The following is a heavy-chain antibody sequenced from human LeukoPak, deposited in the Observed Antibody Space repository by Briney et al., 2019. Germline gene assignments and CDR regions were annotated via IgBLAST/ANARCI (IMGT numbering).Heavy chain of an antibody. D-gene: IGHD3-3*01. CDR2: IGGSGGST. V-gene: IGHV3-23*01. CDR1: GFTFSSHA. J-gene: IGHJ4*02. CDR3: ARDPGVVAFHYFDY. Sequence: GGSLGLSCAASGFTFSSHAMGWVRQAPGKGLEWVSVIGGSGGSTYYADSVKGRFTISRDNSKNTLYLQMNSLRAEDTALYYCARDPGVVAFHYFDYWGQGTLVTVSS.